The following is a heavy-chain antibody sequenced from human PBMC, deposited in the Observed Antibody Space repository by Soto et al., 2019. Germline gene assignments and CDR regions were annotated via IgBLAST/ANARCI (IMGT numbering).Heavy chain of an antibody. CDR1: GFTFSTYD. J-gene: IGHJ4*02. Sequence: ESGGGVVQPGKSLRLSCAASGFTFSTYDMHWVRQAPGKGLEWVAVIWYDGSNKYHGDSLKGRFTISRDNSKNTVYLQINNLRAEDTAVYYCGRDGALGDTAVVDSWGQGTLVTVSS. V-gene: IGHV3-33*01. CDR3: GRDGALGDTAVVDS. CDR2: IWYDGSNK. D-gene: IGHD5-18*01.